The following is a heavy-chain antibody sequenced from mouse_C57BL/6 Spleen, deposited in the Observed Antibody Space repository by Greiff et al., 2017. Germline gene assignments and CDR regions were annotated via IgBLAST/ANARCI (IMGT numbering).Heavy chain of an antibody. CDR2: IRNKANNHAT. Sequence: EVQLQESGGGLVQPGGSMKLSCAASGFTFSDAWMDWVRQSPEKGLEWVAEIRNKANNHATYYAESVKGRFTITRDDSKSSVYLQKNSLRAEATGIYYCTRDGYYKYPSYWYFDVWGTGTTVTVSS. CDR3: TRDGYYKYPSYWYFDV. V-gene: IGHV6-6*01. J-gene: IGHJ1*03. CDR1: GFTFSDAW. D-gene: IGHD2-3*01.